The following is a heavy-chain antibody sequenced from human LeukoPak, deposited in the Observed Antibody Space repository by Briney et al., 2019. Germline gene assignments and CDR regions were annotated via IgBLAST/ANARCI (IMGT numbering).Heavy chain of an antibody. J-gene: IGHJ4*02. D-gene: IGHD1-26*01. V-gene: IGHV3-48*04. CDR3: ARADSTWANDY. CDR1: GFTFSSYS. CDR2: ISSGGSTI. Sequence: GGSLRLSCAASGFTFSSYSMNWVRQAPGKGLEWVSYISSGGSTIYYADSVKGRFTISRDNAKNTLYLQMNSLRAEDTAVYYRARADSTWANDYWGQGTLVTVSS.